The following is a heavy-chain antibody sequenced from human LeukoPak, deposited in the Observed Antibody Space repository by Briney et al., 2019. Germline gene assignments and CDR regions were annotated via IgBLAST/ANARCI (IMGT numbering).Heavy chain of an antibody. J-gene: IGHJ4*02. CDR3: ARLQNTGVGGRGLFDS. CDR1: GDSISSSPYY. D-gene: IGHD3-16*01. Sequence: PSETLSLTCTVSGDSISSSPYYWGWVRQSPGKGLEWIGSIFYSGSTNYNAPLKSRVTLSVDTSKNQFSLRLSSVTAADATVYYCARLQNTGVGGRGLFDSWGPGTLVTVSS. CDR2: IFYSGST. V-gene: IGHV4-39*01.